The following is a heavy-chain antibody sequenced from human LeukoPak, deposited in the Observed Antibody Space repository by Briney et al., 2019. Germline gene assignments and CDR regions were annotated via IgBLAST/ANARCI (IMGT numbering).Heavy chain of an antibody. CDR3: ARGARVGYSSGWSIDY. D-gene: IGHD6-19*01. Sequence: PSETLSLTCTVSGGSISSYYWSWIRQPAGKGLEWIGRIYTSGSTNYNPSLKSRVTMSVDTSKNQFSLKLSSVTAADTAVYYCARGARVGYSSGWSIDYWGQGTLVTVSS. CDR1: GGSISSYY. V-gene: IGHV4-4*07. CDR2: IYTSGST. J-gene: IGHJ4*02.